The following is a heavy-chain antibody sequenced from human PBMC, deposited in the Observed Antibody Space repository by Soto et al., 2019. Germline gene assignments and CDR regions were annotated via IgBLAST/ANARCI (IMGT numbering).Heavy chain of an antibody. CDR2: IRSNTYGGTT. CDR3: ARRKYLDY. D-gene: IGHD6-6*01. V-gene: IGHV3-49*03. Sequence: PGWSLRLSCTASGFTVSSNYMSWFRQAPGKGLEWIGYIRSNTYGGTTEYAASVKGRFTISRDDSKRVAHLQMNSLETEDTAVYFCARRKYLDYWGQGTLVTVSS. CDR1: GFTVSSNY. J-gene: IGHJ4*02.